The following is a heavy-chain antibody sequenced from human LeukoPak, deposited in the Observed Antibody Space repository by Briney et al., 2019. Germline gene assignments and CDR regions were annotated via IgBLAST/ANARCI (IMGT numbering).Heavy chain of an antibody. J-gene: IGHJ3*02. Sequence: PGTSLRLSCAASGITFTIAGMHWVRQVPGKGLEWVAVISSDGRNIYYADSVEGRFIISRDTSRNILFLQMNSLRAEDTAVYYCARYLITNDYGDYLGAFDIWGQGTMVTVSS. CDR3: ARYLITNDYGDYLGAFDI. D-gene: IGHD4-17*01. CDR1: GITFTIAG. CDR2: ISSDGRNI. V-gene: IGHV3-30*03.